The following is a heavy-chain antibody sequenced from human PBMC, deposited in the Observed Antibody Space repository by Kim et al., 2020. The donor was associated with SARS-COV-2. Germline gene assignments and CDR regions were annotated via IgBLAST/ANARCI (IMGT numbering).Heavy chain of an antibody. CDR3: ASLWQNWKGGY. J-gene: IGHJ4*02. CDR2: INHSGST. Sequence: SETLSLTCAVYGGSFSGYYWSWIRQPPGKGLEWIGEINHSGSTNYNPSLKSRVTISVDTSKNQFSLKLSSVTAADTAVYYCASLWQNWKGGYWGQGTLVTVSS. D-gene: IGHD1-1*01. V-gene: IGHV4-34*01. CDR1: GGSFSGYY.